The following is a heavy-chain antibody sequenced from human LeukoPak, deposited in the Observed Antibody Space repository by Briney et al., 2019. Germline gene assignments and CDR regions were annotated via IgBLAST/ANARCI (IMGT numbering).Heavy chain of an antibody. CDR2: IYYSGST. CDR1: GGSISSYY. J-gene: IGHJ3*02. Sequence: ASETLSLTCTVSGGSISSYYWSWIRQPPGKGLEWIGYIYYSGSTNYNPSLKSRVTISVDTSKNQFSLKLSPVTAADTAVYYCARGGRYCSSTTCAEDIWGQGTMVTVS. D-gene: IGHD2-2*01. V-gene: IGHV4-59*08. CDR3: ARGGRYCSSTTCAEDI.